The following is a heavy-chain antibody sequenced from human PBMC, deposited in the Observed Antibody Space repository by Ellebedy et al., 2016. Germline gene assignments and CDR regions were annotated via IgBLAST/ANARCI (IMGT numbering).Heavy chain of an antibody. D-gene: IGHD5-18*01. CDR3: AKGGYSCGYSYFDY. V-gene: IGHV3-30*18. J-gene: IGHJ4*02. CDR1: GFTFSSYG. CDR2: ISYDGSNK. Sequence: GESLKISXAASGFTFSSYGMHWVRQAPGKGLEWVAVISYDGSNKYYADSVKGRFTISRDNSKNTLYLQMNSLRAEDTAVYYCAKGGYSCGYSYFDYWGQGTLVTVSS.